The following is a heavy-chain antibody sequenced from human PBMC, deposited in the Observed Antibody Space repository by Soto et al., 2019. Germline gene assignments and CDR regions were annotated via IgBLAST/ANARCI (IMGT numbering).Heavy chain of an antibody. CDR2: IYYSGST. CDR1: GGSISSSSYY. V-gene: IGHV4-39*01. CDR3: ARQQGVYGMDV. Sequence: QLQLQESGPGLVKPSETLSLTCTVSGGSISSSSYYWGWIRQPPGKGLEWIGSIYYSGSTYYNPSLKSRVTISVDTSKNQFSLKLSSVTAADTAVYYCARQQGVYGMDVWGQGTTVTVSS. J-gene: IGHJ6*02.